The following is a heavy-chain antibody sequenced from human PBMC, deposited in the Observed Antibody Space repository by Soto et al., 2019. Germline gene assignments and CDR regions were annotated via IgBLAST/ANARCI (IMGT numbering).Heavy chain of an antibody. V-gene: IGHV4-31*01. J-gene: IGHJ5*02. D-gene: IGHD2-21*02. CDR3: ARGLRVVTGISNWFDP. Sequence: QVQLQESGPGLVKPSQTLSLTCTVSGGSISSGGYYWSWIRQHPGKGLEWIGYIYYSGSTYYNPSLKSPVTISVDTSKNQLSLKLSSVTAADTAVYYCARGLRVVTGISNWFDPWGQGTLVTVSS. CDR1: GGSISSGGYY. CDR2: IYYSGST.